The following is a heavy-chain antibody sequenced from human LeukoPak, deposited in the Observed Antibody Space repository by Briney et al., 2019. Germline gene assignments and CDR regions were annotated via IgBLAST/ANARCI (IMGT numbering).Heavy chain of an antibody. CDR3: ARGRSYFDD. CDR1: GGSFSGYY. CDR2: IFYSGNT. Sequence: SETLSLTCAVYGGSFSGYYWSWIRQPPGKGLEWIGYIFYSGNTNYNPSLKSRVTISVDTSKSQFSLKLSSVTAADTAVYFCARGRSYFDDWGQGTLVTVSS. V-gene: IGHV4-59*01. J-gene: IGHJ4*02.